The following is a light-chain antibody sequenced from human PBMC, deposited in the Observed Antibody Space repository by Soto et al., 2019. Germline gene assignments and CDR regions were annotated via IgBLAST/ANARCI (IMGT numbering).Light chain of an antibody. CDR2: GAS. CDR1: QSLISRS. CDR3: QQYGISPFP. Sequence: IVLTQSPGTLSLSPGDGATLSCSASQSLISRSLAWYRQKPGQPPTLLIYGASSRASGIPDRFRGIGSGTDFTLIISRLEPEDFAVYYCQQYGISPFPFGPGTRVDV. J-gene: IGKJ3*01. V-gene: IGKV3-20*01.